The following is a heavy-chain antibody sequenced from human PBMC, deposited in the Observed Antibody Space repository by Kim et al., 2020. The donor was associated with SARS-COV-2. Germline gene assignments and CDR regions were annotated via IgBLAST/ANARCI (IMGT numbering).Heavy chain of an antibody. J-gene: IGHJ4*02. D-gene: IGHD1-26*01. Sequence: NPALKIRVTTSVDTSKNQFSLKLSSVTAADTAVYYCARLVIVVVSTYFDYWGQGTLVTVSS. V-gene: IGHV4-31*02. CDR3: ARLVIVVVSTYFDY.